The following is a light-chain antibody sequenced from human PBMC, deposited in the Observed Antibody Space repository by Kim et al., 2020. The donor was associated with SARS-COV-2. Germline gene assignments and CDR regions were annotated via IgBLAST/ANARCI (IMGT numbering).Light chain of an antibody. Sequence: QLVLTQSPSASASLGASVKLTCTLSSGHSSYTIAWHQHQPDKGPRYLMKLDSDVSHRKGDGIPDRFSGSSSGAERYLTISSLQSEDEADYYCQTWGTGIQVFGGGTRLTVL. CDR2: LDSDVSH. CDR3: QTWGTGIQV. CDR1: SGHSSYT. J-gene: IGLJ3*02. V-gene: IGLV4-69*01.